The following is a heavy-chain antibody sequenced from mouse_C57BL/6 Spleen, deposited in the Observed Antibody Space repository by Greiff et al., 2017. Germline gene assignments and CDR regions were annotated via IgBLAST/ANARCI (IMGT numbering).Heavy chain of an antibody. D-gene: IGHD1-1*01. CDR2: IDPETGGT. CDR3: TRLAYYYGSSSGWFAY. Sequence: QVQLQQSGAELVRPGASVTLSCKASGYTFTDYEMHWVKQTPVHGLEWIGAIDPETGGTAYNQKFKGKAILTADKSSSTAYMELRSLTSEDSAVYYCTRLAYYYGSSSGWFAYWGQGTLVTVSA. V-gene: IGHV1-15*01. J-gene: IGHJ3*01. CDR1: GYTFTDYE.